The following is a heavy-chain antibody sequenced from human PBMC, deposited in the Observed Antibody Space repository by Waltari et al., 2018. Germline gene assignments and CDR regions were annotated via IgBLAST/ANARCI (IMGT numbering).Heavy chain of an antibody. V-gene: IGHV1-69*12. D-gene: IGHD7-27*01. Sequence: VQLVQSGAEVRTPGSSVKVSCHASGGPFGGYGISWVRLTPGQRLEWLGVIIPIFGIPDYSQKFQDRLTITADASTSTAYMELSSLTSEDTAIYFCATHKLGISQHYYHMGAWGKGTTVTISS. CDR3: ATHKLGISQHYYHMGA. J-gene: IGHJ6*03. CDR1: GGPFGGYG. CDR2: IIPIFGIP.